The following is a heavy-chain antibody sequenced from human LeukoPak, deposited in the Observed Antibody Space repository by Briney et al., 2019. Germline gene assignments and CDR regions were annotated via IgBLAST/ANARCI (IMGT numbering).Heavy chain of an antibody. D-gene: IGHD1-26*01. CDR1: GFTFSSYS. J-gene: IGHJ4*02. CDR3: ARLSGSYLDY. Sequence: GGSLRLSCAASGFTFSSYSMNWVRQAPGKGLEWVALIWYDGSKKYYADSVKGRFTISRDNSKNTLSLQMNSLRAEDTAVYYCARLSGSYLDYWGQGTLVTVSS. V-gene: IGHV3-33*08. CDR2: IWYDGSKK.